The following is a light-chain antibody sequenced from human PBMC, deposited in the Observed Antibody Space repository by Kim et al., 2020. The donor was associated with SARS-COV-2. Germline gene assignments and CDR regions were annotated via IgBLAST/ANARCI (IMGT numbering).Light chain of an antibody. Sequence: EVVMTQSPVTLSVSPGESATLSCRASQSVSSKLAWFQQKRGQAPRLLIYGASTRATGVPARFSGSGSGTEFTLTISSLQSEDFAIYYCQQYNYWPPWTFDQGTKVDIK. CDR3: QQYNYWPPWT. CDR1: QSVSSK. V-gene: IGKV3-15*01. J-gene: IGKJ1*01. CDR2: GAS.